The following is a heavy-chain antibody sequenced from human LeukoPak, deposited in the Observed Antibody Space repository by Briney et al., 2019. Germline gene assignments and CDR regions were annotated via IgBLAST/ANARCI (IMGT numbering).Heavy chain of an antibody. CDR3: ARDAEDPRLW. V-gene: IGHV3-48*03. CDR2: ISSSGSTI. D-gene: IGHD4/OR15-4a*01. Sequence: GGSLRLSCAASGFTFSSYEMNWVRQAPGKGLEWVSYISSSGSTIYYADSVKGRFTISRDNAKNSLYLQMNSLRAEDTAVYYCARDAEDPRLWWGQGTLVTVSS. J-gene: IGHJ4*02. CDR1: GFTFSSYE.